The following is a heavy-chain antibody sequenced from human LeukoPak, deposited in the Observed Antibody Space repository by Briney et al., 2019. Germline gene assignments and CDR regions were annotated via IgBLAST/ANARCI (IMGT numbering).Heavy chain of an antibody. V-gene: IGHV4-59*08. CDR3: ARRVDGSGPHDH. Sequence: SSETLSLTCTVSGGSISSNYWSWIRQSPGKGLEWIGYTYHSGSTNHNPSLKSRVTISVDTSKNQFSLKLSSVTAADTAVYYCARRVDGSGPHDHWGQGTLVTVSS. D-gene: IGHD3-10*01. CDR1: GGSISSNY. J-gene: IGHJ4*02. CDR2: TYHSGST.